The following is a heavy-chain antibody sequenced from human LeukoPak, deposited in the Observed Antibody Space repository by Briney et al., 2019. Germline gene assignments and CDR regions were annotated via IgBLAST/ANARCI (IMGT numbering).Heavy chain of an antibody. V-gene: IGHV4-4*07. CDR3: ARGSDNWNDEGIMVAFDI. Sequence: SETLSLTCTVSGGSINNNYWVWIRQPAGKGLEWIGRIYTSGSTNYNPSLKSRVTMSVDTSKNQFSLKLSSVTAADTAVYYCARGSDNWNDEGIMVAFDIWGQGTMVTVSS. CDR1: GGSINNNY. CDR2: IYTSGST. J-gene: IGHJ3*02. D-gene: IGHD1-20*01.